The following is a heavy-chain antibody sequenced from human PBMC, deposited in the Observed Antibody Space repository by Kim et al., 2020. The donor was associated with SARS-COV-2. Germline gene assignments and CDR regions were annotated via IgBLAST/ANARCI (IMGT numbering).Heavy chain of an antibody. CDR3: AKEGGAELPLDY. D-gene: IGHD1-26*01. V-gene: IGHV3-30*18. CDR1: GFTFSSYG. Sequence: GGSLRLSCAASGFTFSSYGMHWVRQAPGKGLEWVAVISYDGSNKYYADSVKGRFTISRDNSKNTLYLQMNSLRAEDTAVYYCAKEGGAELPLDYWGQGTLVTVSS. J-gene: IGHJ4*02. CDR2: ISYDGSNK.